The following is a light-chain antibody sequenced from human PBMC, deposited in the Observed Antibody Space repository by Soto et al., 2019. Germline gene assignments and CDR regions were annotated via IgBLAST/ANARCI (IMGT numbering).Light chain of an antibody. Sequence: EIVLTQSPGTLSLSPGERATLSCRASQSVRSSNLAWYQQKPGQAPRLLIYGASSRATGIPDRFSGSGSGTDFTLTISRLEPEDVAVYYCQQYGSSPSTFGQGTKVEIK. V-gene: IGKV3-20*01. CDR2: GAS. CDR3: QQYGSSPST. CDR1: QSVRSSN. J-gene: IGKJ1*01.